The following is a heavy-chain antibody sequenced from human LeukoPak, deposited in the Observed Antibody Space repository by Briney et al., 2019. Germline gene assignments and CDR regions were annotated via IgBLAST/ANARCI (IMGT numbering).Heavy chain of an antibody. V-gene: IGHV3-48*03. J-gene: IGHJ4*02. CDR2: ISSSGSII. CDR3: ARTFDN. CDR1: GFTFSGYE. Sequence: GGSLRLSCAASGFTFSGYEMNWVRQAPGKGLEWVSYISSSGSIIYCADSVKGRFTISRDNAKNSLYLQMNSLRAEDTAVYYCARTFDNWGQGTLVTVSS.